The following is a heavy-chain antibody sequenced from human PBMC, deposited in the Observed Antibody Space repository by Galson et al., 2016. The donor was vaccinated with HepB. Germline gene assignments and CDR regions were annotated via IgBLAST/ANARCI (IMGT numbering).Heavy chain of an antibody. Sequence: SLRLSCAASGFIVSGNYMSWVRQGPGKRLERVAIIYPAGDTYYAESVKERFTISRDSDSNMLFLHMTRLRPGDTGVYYFAKALTVPEILNVYALDVWGQGTTATVSS. CDR2: IYPAGDT. CDR3: AKALTVPEILNVYALDV. V-gene: IGHV3-66*01. D-gene: IGHD5/OR15-5a*01. J-gene: IGHJ6*02. CDR1: GFIVSGNY.